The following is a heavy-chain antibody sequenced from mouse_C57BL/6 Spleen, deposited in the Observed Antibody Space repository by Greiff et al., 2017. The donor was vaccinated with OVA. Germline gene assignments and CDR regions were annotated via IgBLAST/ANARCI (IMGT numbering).Heavy chain of an antibody. CDR2: IYPGSGST. CDR1: GYTFTSYW. CDR3: AREGSGYEYYYAMDY. J-gene: IGHJ4*01. Sequence: VQLQQPGAELVKPGASVKLSCKASGYTFTSYWITWVKQRPGQGLEWIGDIYPGSGSTNYNEKFKSKATLTVDTSSSTAYMQLSSLTSEDSAVYYCAREGSGYEYYYAMDYWGQGTSVTVSS. V-gene: IGHV1-55*01. D-gene: IGHD3-2*02.